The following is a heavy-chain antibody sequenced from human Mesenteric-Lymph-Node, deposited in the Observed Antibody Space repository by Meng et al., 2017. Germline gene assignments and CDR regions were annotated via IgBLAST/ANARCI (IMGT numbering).Heavy chain of an antibody. J-gene: IGHJ5*02. V-gene: IGHV4-34*01. CDR1: GGSSRGYY. CDR2: INLSEST. Sequence: SDTLSLTVAVYGGSSRGYYWSWIRQLPGKGLEWSGEINLSESTNNNPSLKSGVTISVDTSKNQFSLKLSSVTAADTAVYYCARTPRRGYSYGYSLNNWFDPWGQGTLVTVSS. D-gene: IGHD5-18*01. CDR3: ARTPRRGYSYGYSLNNWFDP.